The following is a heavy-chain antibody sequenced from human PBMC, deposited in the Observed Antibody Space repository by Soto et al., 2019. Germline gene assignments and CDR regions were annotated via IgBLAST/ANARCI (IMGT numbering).Heavy chain of an antibody. V-gene: IGHV3-23*01. CDR2: ISGSGGTT. J-gene: IGHJ4*02. CDR1: GFTFNHYG. CDR3: GKLVGLGASTIEF. D-gene: IGHD3-16*01. Sequence: EHLLESGGGLVQPGGSLTLSCAASGFTFNHYGMAWVRQAPGKGLEWVSVISGSGGTTYYADSVKGRFTISRDNSKSQVYLQKNSLRVEDTALYSWGKLVGLGASTIEFWGPGTLVTVSS.